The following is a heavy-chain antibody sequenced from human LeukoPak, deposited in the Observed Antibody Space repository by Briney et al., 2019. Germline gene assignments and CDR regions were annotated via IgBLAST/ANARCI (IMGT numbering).Heavy chain of an antibody. CDR3: ATAVVGDYFDY. V-gene: IGHV4-30-4*08. CDR2: IYHTGTT. D-gene: IGHD1-26*01. J-gene: IGHJ4*02. CDR1: SGSISSGDYY. Sequence: KSSETLSLTCTVYSGSISSGDYYWSWIRQPPGKGLEWIGYIYHTGTTYYNPSLKSRATLSVDMSKNQFSLRLTSVTAADTAVYYCATAVVGDYFDYWGQGILVTVSS.